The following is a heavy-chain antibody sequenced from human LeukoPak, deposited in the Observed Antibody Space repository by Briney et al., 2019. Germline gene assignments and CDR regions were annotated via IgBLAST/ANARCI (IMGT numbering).Heavy chain of an antibody. CDR1: GGTFSSYA. D-gene: IGHD3-22*01. CDR2: IIPILGIA. J-gene: IGHJ4*02. V-gene: IGHV1-69*04. Sequence: ASVKVSCKASGGTFSSYAISWVRPAPGQGLEWMGRIIPILGIANYAQKFQGRVTITADKSTSTAYMELSSLRSEDTAVYYCARAKVVYYDSSGQGGFDYWGREPWSPSPQ. CDR3: ARAKVVYYDSSGQGGFDY.